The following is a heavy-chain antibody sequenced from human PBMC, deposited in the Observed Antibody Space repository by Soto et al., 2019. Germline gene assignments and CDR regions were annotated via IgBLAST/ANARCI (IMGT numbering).Heavy chain of an antibody. V-gene: IGHV3-33*01. CDR3: ARGTGIAAADWFDP. D-gene: IGHD6-13*01. Sequence: QVQLVESGGGVVQPGRSLRLSCAASGFTFSSYGMHWVRQAPGKGLEWVAVIWYDGSNKYYADSVKGRFTISRDNSKNPLYLQMNSLRAEDTAVYYCARGTGIAAADWFDPWGQGTLVTVSS. J-gene: IGHJ5*02. CDR2: IWYDGSNK. CDR1: GFTFSSYG.